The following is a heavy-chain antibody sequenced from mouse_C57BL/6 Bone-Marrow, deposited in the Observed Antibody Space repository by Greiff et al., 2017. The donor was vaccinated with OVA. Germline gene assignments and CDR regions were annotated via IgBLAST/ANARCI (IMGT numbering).Heavy chain of an antibody. Sequence: QVQLQQSGAELVRPGASVKLSCKASGYTFTDYYINWVKQRPGQGLEWIARIYPGSGNTNYNEKFKGKATLTAEKSSSTAYMQLSSLTSEDSAVYFCARSANWDDYWGQGTTLTVSS. CDR2: IYPGSGNT. D-gene: IGHD4-1*01. J-gene: IGHJ2*01. CDR1: GYTFTDYY. CDR3: ARSANWDDY. V-gene: IGHV1-76*01.